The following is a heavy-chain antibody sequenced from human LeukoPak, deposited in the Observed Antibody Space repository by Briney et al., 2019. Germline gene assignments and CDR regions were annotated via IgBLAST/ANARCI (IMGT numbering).Heavy chain of an antibody. V-gene: IGHV3-23*01. CDR1: GFTFSTYG. CDR3: AKDPAVLPVATFDN. D-gene: IGHD2-8*02. J-gene: IGHJ4*02. CDR2: ISGPSGTT. Sequence: GGSLRLSCAASGFTFSTYGMSWVRQVPGRGLEWVSGISGPSGTTYYAESVKGRFTVSRDNDQNTLYLQMHSLRVEDTAVYYRAKDPAVLPVATFDNWGQGTLVTVSS.